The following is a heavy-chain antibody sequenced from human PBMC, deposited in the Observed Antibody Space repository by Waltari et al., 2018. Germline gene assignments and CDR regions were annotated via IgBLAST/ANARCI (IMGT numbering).Heavy chain of an antibody. Sequence: QVQLQQWGAGLLKPSETLSLTCAVYGGSFSGYYWRWFRQPPGKGLEWIGEINHSGSTNYNPSLKSRVTISVDTSKNQFSLKLSSVTAADTAVYYCARGIYYGSGSWYNWFDPWGQGTLVTVSS. CDR2: INHSGST. V-gene: IGHV4-34*01. D-gene: IGHD3-10*01. CDR3: ARGIYYGSGSWYNWFDP. J-gene: IGHJ5*02. CDR1: GGSFSGYY.